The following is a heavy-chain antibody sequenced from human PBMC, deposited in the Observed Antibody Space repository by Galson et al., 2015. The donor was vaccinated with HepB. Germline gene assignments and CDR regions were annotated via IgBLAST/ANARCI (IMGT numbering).Heavy chain of an antibody. D-gene: IGHD6-6*01. Sequence: SLRLSCAASGFTFSSYGMHWVRQAPGKGLEWVAVIWYDGSNKYYADSVKGRFTISRDNSKNTLYLQMNSLRAEDTAVYYCARGGGSSIYYYYGMDVWGQGTTVTVSS. J-gene: IGHJ6*02. CDR3: ARGGGSSIYYYYGMDV. CDR2: IWYDGSNK. V-gene: IGHV3-33*08. CDR1: GFTFSSYG.